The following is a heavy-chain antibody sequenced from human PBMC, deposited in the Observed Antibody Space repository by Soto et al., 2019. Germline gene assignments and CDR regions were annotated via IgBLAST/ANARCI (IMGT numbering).Heavy chain of an antibody. J-gene: IGHJ6*02. D-gene: IGHD3-10*01. V-gene: IGHV1-69*01. CDR2: ITPTFGST. CDR1: GGTFTNNA. Sequence: QVQLEQSGAEMKMPGSSVKVSCRASGGTFTNNAISWVRQAPGRGLEWLGGITPTFGSTNYAEDFQDRVTITADELTTTAYMELRSLRSEDTALYYCARVKVRGVYGMDVWGQGTMVNVAS. CDR3: ARVKVRGVYGMDV.